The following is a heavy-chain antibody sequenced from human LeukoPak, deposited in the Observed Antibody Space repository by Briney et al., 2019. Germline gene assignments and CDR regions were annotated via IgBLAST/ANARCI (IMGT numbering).Heavy chain of an antibody. CDR1: GYTFTSYD. CDR2: MNPNSGNT. D-gene: IGHD4-17*01. J-gene: IGHJ4*02. CDR3: ARGSWLYLAEAAEDDYGDYHDY. V-gene: IGHV1-8*01. Sequence: ASVKVSCKASGYTFTSYDINWVRQATGQGLEWMGWMNPNSGNTGYAQKFQGRVTMTRNTSISTAYMELSSLRSEDTAVYYCARGSWLYLAEAAEDDYGDYHDYWGQGTLVTVSS.